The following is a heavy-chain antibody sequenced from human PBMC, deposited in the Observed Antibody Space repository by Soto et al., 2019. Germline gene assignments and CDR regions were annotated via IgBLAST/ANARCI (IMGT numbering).Heavy chain of an antibody. D-gene: IGHD6-13*01. J-gene: IGHJ2*01. CDR1: GGTFSSYA. CDR3: EKRGPGPKEVAEYWYCDL. Sequence: QVQLVQSGAEVKKHGSSVKVSCKASGGTFSSYAISWVRQAPGQGLEWMGGIVPIFNTANFAQKFQGRVTIVANETTSTPYMELSSLRIEDTAIYYCEKRGPGPKEVAEYWYCDLWGRRTLVVVYS. CDR2: IVPIFNTA. V-gene: IGHV1-69*01.